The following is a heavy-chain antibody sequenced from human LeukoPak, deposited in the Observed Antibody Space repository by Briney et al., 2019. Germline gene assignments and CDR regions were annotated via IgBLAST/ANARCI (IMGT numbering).Heavy chain of an antibody. Sequence: GGSLRLSCVASGLTFNKAWLSWVRQAPGKGLEWVAVISYDGSNKYYADSVKGRFTISRDNSKNTLYLQMNSLRAEDTAVYYCARVWYSSGWTDYWGQGTLVTVSS. J-gene: IGHJ4*02. V-gene: IGHV3-30-3*01. CDR2: ISYDGSNK. CDR1: GLTFNKAW. D-gene: IGHD6-19*01. CDR3: ARVWYSSGWTDY.